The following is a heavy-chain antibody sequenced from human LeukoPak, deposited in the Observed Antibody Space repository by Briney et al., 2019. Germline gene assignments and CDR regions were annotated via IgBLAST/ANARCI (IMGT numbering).Heavy chain of an antibody. CDR3: ARGPHTSGWPQQYY. CDR2: MNPHSGNT. CDR1: GYTFTSYD. J-gene: IGHJ4*02. D-gene: IGHD6-19*01. V-gene: IGHV1-8*01. Sequence: ASVKVSYKASGYTFTSYDINWVRQATGQGLEWMGWMNPHSGNTGYAEKFQGRVTMTRNTSITTAYMELSSLTSEDTAVYYCARGPHTSGWPQQYYWGQGTLVTVSS.